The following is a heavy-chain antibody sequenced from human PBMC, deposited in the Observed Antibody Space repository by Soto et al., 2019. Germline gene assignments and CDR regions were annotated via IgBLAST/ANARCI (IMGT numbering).Heavy chain of an antibody. J-gene: IGHJ4*02. Sequence: SGPTLVNPTQTLTLTCTFSGFSLSTSGVGVGWIRQPPGEALEWLALIYWDDDKRYSPSLKSRLTITKDTSKNQVVLTMTDMDPVDTATYFCAHSRNVELGPLRPSDYWCQGTQVTVST. CDR2: IYWDDDK. CDR1: GFSLSTSGVG. D-gene: IGHD2-15*01. CDR3: AHSRNVELGPLRPSDY. V-gene: IGHV2-5*02.